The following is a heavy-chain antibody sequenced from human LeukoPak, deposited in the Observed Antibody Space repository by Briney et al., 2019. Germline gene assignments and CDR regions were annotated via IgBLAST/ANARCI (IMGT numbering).Heavy chain of an antibody. CDR3: ARVPVVVPAAMHGVDY. CDR2: INHSGST. D-gene: IGHD2-2*01. J-gene: IGHJ4*02. CDR1: GGPFSGYY. V-gene: IGHV4-34*01. Sequence: SETLSLTCAVYGGPFSGYYWSWIRQPPGKGLEWIGEINHSGSTNYNPSLKSRVTISVDTSKNQFSLKLSSVTAADTAVYYCARVPVVVPAAMHGVDYWGQGTLVTVSS.